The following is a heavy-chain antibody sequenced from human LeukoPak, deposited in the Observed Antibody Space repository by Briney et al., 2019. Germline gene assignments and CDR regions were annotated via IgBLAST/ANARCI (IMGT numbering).Heavy chain of an antibody. CDR2: ISADSGNT. CDR3: ARVPSGGYDILTNYYYFYGMDV. V-gene: IGHV1-18*01. Sequence: GASVKVPCKASGYNFNNYAISWVRQAPGQGLEWMGWISADSGNTKYAQKVQDRVTVTTDTSTNTAYMGLRSLTSDDTAVYYCARVPSGGYDILTNYYYFYGMDVWGQGTTVTVSS. J-gene: IGHJ6*02. CDR1: GYNFNNYA. D-gene: IGHD3-9*01.